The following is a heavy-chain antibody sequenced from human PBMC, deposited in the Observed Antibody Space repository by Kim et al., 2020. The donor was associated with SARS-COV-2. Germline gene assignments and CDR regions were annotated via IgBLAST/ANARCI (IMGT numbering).Heavy chain of an antibody. J-gene: IGHJ5*02. CDR3: ARDSAILLWFGEFLNWFDP. CDR2: INAGNGNT. D-gene: IGHD3-10*01. Sequence: ASVKVSCKASGYTFTSYAMHWVRQAPGQRLEWMGWINAGNGNTKYSQKFQGRVTITRDTSASTAYMELSSLRSEDTAVYYCARDSAILLWFGEFLNWFDPWGQGTLVTVSS. V-gene: IGHV1-3*01. CDR1: GYTFTSYA.